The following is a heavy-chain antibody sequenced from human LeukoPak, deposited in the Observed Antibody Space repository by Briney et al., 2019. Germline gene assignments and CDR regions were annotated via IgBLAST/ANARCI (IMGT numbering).Heavy chain of an antibody. CDR3: ARVVGIAARSAFDY. D-gene: IGHD6-6*01. CDR1: GGTFSSYT. CDR2: IIPILGIA. Sequence: GASVKVSCKASGGTFSSYTISWVRQAPGQGLEWTGRIIPILGIANYAQKFQGRVTITADKSTSTAYMELSSLRSEDTAVYYCARVVGIAARSAFDYWGQGTLVTVSS. J-gene: IGHJ4*02. V-gene: IGHV1-69*02.